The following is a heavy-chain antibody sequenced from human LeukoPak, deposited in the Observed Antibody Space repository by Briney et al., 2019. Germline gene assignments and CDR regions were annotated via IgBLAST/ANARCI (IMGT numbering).Heavy chain of an antibody. CDR1: GFTFSSYA. D-gene: IGHD6-13*01. CDR3: ARDSAGNDY. Sequence: PGGSLRLSCAASGFTFSSYAMSWVRQAPGKGLEWVSAISGSGGSTYYADSVEGRFTISRDNAKNSLYLQMNSLRAEDTAMYYCARDSAGNDYWGQGTLVTVSS. J-gene: IGHJ4*02. V-gene: IGHV3-23*01. CDR2: ISGSGGST.